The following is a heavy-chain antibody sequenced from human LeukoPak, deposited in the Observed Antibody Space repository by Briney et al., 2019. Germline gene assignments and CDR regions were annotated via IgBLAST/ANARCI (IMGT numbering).Heavy chain of an antibody. V-gene: IGHV3-23*01. D-gene: IGHD3-16*01. J-gene: IGHJ4*02. Sequence: GGSLRLSCAGSGFAFVTYAMRCVHQAPGMGLEWVSSISADGQVTYYADSVEGRFTVSRDNSKSTLYLQLNSLRAEDTATYYCARSAYNTILYRLGHCGQGTLVTVSS. CDR1: GFAFVTYA. CDR3: ARSAYNTILYRLGH. CDR2: ISADGQVT.